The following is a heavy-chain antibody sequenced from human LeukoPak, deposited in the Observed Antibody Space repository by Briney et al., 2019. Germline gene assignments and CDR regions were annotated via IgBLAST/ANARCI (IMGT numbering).Heavy chain of an antibody. CDR1: GGSISSTSHY. D-gene: IGHD3-10*01. Sequence: SETLSLTCTVSGGSISSTSHYWGWIRQPPGKGLEWIGSIFYSGSTYYNPSLKSRVTKSVDTSKNQFSLKVTSVTAADTAVYYCARGGTYGSGRNQHTTLDYWGQGILVTVSS. CDR2: IFYSGST. J-gene: IGHJ4*02. V-gene: IGHV4-39*01. CDR3: ARGGTYGSGRNQHTTLDY.